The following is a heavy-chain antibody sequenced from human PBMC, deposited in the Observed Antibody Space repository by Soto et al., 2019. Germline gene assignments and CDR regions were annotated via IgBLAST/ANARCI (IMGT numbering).Heavy chain of an antibody. CDR1: GFIFKNYA. J-gene: IGHJ4*02. CDR2: ITRDGYNK. Sequence: QVQLVESGGGVVQPGRSLRLSCAGSGFIFKNYALNWVRQAPGKGLEWVASITRDGYNKYYADSVKGRFTISRDNSRDTLSLQMTALTIEDSSVYYCTTSSGGSSSVGMDYWGQGTRVTVSS. D-gene: IGHD6-6*01. CDR3: TTSSGGSSSVGMDY. V-gene: IGHV3-30*04.